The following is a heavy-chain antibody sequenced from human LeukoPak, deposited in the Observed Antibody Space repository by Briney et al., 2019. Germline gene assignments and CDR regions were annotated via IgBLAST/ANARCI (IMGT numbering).Heavy chain of an antibody. CDR3: ANEGIAAAGTVYYYYYGMDV. V-gene: IGHV3-74*01. CDR1: GFTFSSYW. J-gene: IGHJ6*02. D-gene: IGHD6-13*01. Sequence: GGSLRLSCAASGFTFSSYWMHWVRQAPGKGLVWVSRINSDGSSTSYADSVKGRFTISRDNAKNTLYLQMNSLRAEDTAVYYCANEGIAAAGTVYYYYYGMDVWGQGTTVTVSS. CDR2: INSDGSST.